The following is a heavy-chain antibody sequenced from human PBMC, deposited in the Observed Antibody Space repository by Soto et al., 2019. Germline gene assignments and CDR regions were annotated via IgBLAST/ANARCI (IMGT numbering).Heavy chain of an antibody. D-gene: IGHD3-10*01. CDR2: IYYDGST. V-gene: IGHV4-59*08. Sequence: SETLSLTCSVSGGSISNHYWSWIRQPPGKGLEWIGYIYYDGSTNYNPSLKSRVAISVDTSKSQFSLKLSSVTAADTAVYYCARRITMVRGVIITYYMDVWGKGTTVTVSS. CDR3: ARRITMVRGVIITYYMDV. CDR1: GGSISNHY. J-gene: IGHJ6*03.